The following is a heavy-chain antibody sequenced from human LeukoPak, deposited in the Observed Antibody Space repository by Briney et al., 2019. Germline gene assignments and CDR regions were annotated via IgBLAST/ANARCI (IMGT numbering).Heavy chain of an antibody. CDR3: ARDLVLYNWNYLGY. CDR2: INAGNGNT. V-gene: IGHV1-3*01. D-gene: IGHD1-20*01. CDR1: GYTFSSYA. J-gene: IGHJ4*02. Sequence: ASVKVSCKASGYTFSSYAMNWVRQAPGQRLEWMGWINAGNGNTKYSQKFQGRVTITRDTSASTAYMELSSLRSEDTAVYYCARDLVLYNWNYLGYWGQGTLVTVSS.